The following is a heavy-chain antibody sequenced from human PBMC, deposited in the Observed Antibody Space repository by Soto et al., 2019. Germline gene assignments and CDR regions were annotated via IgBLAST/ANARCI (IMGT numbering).Heavy chain of an antibody. CDR2: IYPGDSDT. CDR3: ARGGYSGNSKDPFYI. D-gene: IGHD6-25*01. Sequence: GESLKISCKGSGYTFTAYWIGWVRKMPGKGLEWMGIIYPGDSDTRYSPSFQGQVTISADKSISTAYLQWSSLKASDTAMFYCARGGYSGNSKDPFYIWGPGTMVTVSS. J-gene: IGHJ3*02. V-gene: IGHV5-51*01. CDR1: GYTFTAYW.